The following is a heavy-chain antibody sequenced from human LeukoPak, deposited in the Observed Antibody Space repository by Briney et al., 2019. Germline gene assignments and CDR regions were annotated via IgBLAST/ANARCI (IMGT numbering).Heavy chain of an antibody. CDR1: GFTFSTYG. CDR2: IRYDGNNK. J-gene: IGHJ4*02. CDR3: AKGGNTGEWY. V-gene: IGHV3-30*02. Sequence: PGGSLRLSCAASGFTFSTYGVHWVRQAPGKGLEWVTFIRYDGNNKYYADSVKGRFTISRDNSKNTLYVQMNSLRAEDTAVYYCAKGGNTGEWYWGQGNLVTVSS. D-gene: IGHD3-16*01.